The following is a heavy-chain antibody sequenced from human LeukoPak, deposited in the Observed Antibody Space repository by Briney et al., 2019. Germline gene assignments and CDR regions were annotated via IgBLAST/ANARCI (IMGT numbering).Heavy chain of an antibody. CDR1: GDSISDFY. CDR2: IHYSGSS. CDR3: ARQWYSSSWYSFDY. V-gene: IGHV4-59*08. D-gene: IGHD6-13*01. J-gene: IGHJ4*02. Sequence: SETLSLTCSVSGDSISDFYWNWIRQSPEKGLEWIGNIHYSGSSVYNPSLRSRVTISVDTSKNQFSLKLSSVTAADTAVYYCARQWYSSSWYSFDYWGQGTLVTVSS.